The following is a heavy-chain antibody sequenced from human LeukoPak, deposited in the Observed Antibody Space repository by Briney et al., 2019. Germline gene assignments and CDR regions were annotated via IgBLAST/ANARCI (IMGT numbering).Heavy chain of an antibody. CDR2: IWYDGSNK. V-gene: IGHV3-33*06. Sequence: PGGSLRLSCAASGFTFSSYGMHWVRQAPGKGLEWVAVIWYDGSNKYYADSVKGRFTISRDNSKNTLYLQMNSLRAEDTAVYYCAKAPGIAVAGLKNWFDPWGQGTLVTVSS. J-gene: IGHJ5*02. CDR1: GFTFSSYG. CDR3: AKAPGIAVAGLKNWFDP. D-gene: IGHD6-19*01.